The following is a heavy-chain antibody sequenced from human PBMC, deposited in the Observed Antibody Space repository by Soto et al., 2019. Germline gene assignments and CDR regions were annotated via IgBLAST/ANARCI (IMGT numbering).Heavy chain of an antibody. D-gene: IGHD5-18*01. CDR2: IYYSGST. Sequence: PSETLSLTCTVSGGSISSGGYYWSWIRQHPGKGLEWIGYIYYSGSTYYNPSLKSRVTISVDTSKNQFSLKLSSVTAADTAVYYCARDNIQLWPTEDYYYGMDVWGQGTTVTVSS. CDR3: ARDNIQLWPTEDYYYGMDV. V-gene: IGHV4-31*03. J-gene: IGHJ6*02. CDR1: GGSISSGGYY.